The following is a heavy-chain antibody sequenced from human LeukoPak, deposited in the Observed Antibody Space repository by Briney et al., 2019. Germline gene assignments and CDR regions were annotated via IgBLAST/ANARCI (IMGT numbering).Heavy chain of an antibody. CDR3: ARVRPGPYNYFDL. V-gene: IGHV1-8*01. Sequence: ASVKVSCKASGYTFTNYDINWVRQATGQGLEWMGWLNPNSGKTGYEQKFQGRVTMTRDSSISTAYLDLSSLSSEDTAAYYCARVRPGPYNYFDLWGQGTLVTVSS. CDR1: GYTFTNYD. J-gene: IGHJ5*02. CDR2: LNPNSGKT.